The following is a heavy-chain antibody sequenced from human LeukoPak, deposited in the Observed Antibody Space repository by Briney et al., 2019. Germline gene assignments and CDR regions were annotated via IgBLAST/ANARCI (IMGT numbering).Heavy chain of an antibody. D-gene: IGHD5-24*01. J-gene: IGHJ4*02. Sequence: GGSLRLSCATSGFTFDKYFIHWFRQAPGKGLDWVSSISGTSTYIDYADSVKGRFTISRDNAKNSLYLQMNSLRVEDTAVYYCVRDHQLRDPGCWGQGTLVTVSS. V-gene: IGHV3-21*01. CDR1: GFTFDKYF. CDR2: ISGTSTYI. CDR3: VRDHQLRDPGC.